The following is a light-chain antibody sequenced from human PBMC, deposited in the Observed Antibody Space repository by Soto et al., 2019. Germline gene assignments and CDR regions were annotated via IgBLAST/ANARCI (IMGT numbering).Light chain of an antibody. Sequence: EIVLIQSPATLSLSPGERATLSCRASQSVSSYLAWYQQKPGQAPRLLIYDASNRATGIPARFSGSGSGTDFTLTISSLEPEDFAVYYCQQRYNWITFGQGTRLEIE. J-gene: IGKJ5*01. CDR3: QQRYNWIT. V-gene: IGKV3-11*01. CDR1: QSVSSY. CDR2: DAS.